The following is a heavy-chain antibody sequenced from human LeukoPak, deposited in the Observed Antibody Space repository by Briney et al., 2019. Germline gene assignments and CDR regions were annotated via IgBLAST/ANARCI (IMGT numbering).Heavy chain of an antibody. Sequence: GGSLRLSCAASGFTFSDYYMSWIRQAPGKGLEWVSYISSSGSTTYYADSVKGRFTISRDNSKNTLYLQMNSLRAEDTAVYYCAKDGSSWYGGWFDPWGQGTLVTVSS. D-gene: IGHD6-13*01. J-gene: IGHJ5*02. V-gene: IGHV3-11*01. CDR2: ISSSGSTT. CDR3: AKDGSSWYGGWFDP. CDR1: GFTFSDYY.